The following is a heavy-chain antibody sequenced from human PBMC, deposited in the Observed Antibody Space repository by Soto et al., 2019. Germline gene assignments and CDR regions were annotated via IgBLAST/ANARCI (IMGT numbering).Heavy chain of an antibody. CDR2: INSDGSST. J-gene: IGHJ4*02. CDR3: ARVPARLAATAQADY. V-gene: IGHV3-74*01. Sequence: PVGSLRLSCADSGFTFSSYWMHWVRQAPGKGLVWVSRINSDGSSTSYADSVKGRFTISRDNAKNTLFLQMNSLSADDTAVYYCARVPARLAATAQADYWGQGTLVTVSS. CDR1: GFTFSSYW. D-gene: IGHD6-13*01.